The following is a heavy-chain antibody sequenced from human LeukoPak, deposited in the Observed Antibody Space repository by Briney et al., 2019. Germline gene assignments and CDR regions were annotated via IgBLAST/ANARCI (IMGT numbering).Heavy chain of an antibody. D-gene: IGHD2-2*01. CDR3: ATIQYQLPPARWPSIY. J-gene: IGHJ4*02. CDR2: ISGGGDGT. Sequence: GGSLRLSCAASGFIFSNYAMSWVRQAPTKGLEWVSTISGGGDGTYYADSVKGRFTISRDYSKNTLYLQMNSLRAEDTAVYYCATIQYQLPPARWPSIYWGQGTLVTVSS. CDR1: GFIFSNYA. V-gene: IGHV3-23*01.